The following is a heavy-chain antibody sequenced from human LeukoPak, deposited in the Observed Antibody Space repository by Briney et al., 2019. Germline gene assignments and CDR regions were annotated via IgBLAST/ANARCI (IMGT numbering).Heavy chain of an antibody. V-gene: IGHV1-2*02. D-gene: IGHD6-13*01. CDR2: SNPSSGGT. CDR1: GYTFSDYH. J-gene: IGHJ1*01. Sequence: ASVKVSCKASGYTFSDYHIHWLRQAPGQGLEWMGWSNPSSGGTNYAEKFHGRVTMTRDTSTNTAYMELSRLRSDDTAVYFCTRVRALAAAGTGARYFQYWGQGTLVTVSS. CDR3: TRVRALAAAGTGARYFQY.